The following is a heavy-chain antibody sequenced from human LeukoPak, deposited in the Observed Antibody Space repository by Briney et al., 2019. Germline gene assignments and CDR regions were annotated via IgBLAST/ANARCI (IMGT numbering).Heavy chain of an antibody. D-gene: IGHD1-26*01. J-gene: IGHJ5*02. CDR3: ARTNVGAKGTWFDP. Sequence: ASVKVSCKASGYTFTGYYMHWVRQAPGQGLEWMGWINPNSGGTNYAQKFQGRVTMTRDTSISTAYMELSRLRSDDTAVYCCARTNVGAKGTWFDPWSQGTLVTVSS. CDR1: GYTFTGYY. CDR2: INPNSGGT. V-gene: IGHV1-2*02.